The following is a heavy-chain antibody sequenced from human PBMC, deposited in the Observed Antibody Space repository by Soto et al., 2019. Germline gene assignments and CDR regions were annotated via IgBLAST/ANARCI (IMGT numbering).Heavy chain of an antibody. D-gene: IGHD3-22*01. CDR1: GFTFSSYW. Sequence: EVQLVESGGGLVQPGGSLRLSCAASGFTFSSYWMSWVRQAPGKGLEGVSNIKQDGSEKYYVDSVKGRFTISRDNAKNSLYLQMNSLRAEDTAVYYCAREPRINMMIRENYFADWGQGTLVTVSS. J-gene: IGHJ4*02. CDR2: IKQDGSEK. V-gene: IGHV3-7*05. CDR3: AREPRINMMIRENYFAD.